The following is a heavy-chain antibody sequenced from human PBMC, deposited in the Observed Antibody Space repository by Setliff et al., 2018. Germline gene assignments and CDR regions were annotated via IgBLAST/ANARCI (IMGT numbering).Heavy chain of an antibody. CDR2: INHSGST. Sequence: SETLSLTCTVSGGSISSSSYYWGWIRQPPGKGLEWIGEINHSGSTNYNPSLKSRVTISVDTSKNQFSLKLSSVTAADTAVYYCARVAQGLPYVGGRYFDYWGQGTLVTVS. D-gene: IGHD1-26*01. CDR3: ARVAQGLPYVGGRYFDY. V-gene: IGHV4-39*07. CDR1: GGSISSSSYY. J-gene: IGHJ4*02.